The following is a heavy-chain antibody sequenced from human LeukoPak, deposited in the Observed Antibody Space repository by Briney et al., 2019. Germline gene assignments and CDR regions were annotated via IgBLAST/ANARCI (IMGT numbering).Heavy chain of an antibody. Sequence: SVKVSCKASGDNFNNYTITWVRQAPGQGLEWMGGVIPLFNTPNYAQKFQGRVTIATDESTHTSYMELRSLRSDDTAVYYCARVDRSYFYMDVWGKGTTVTVSS. V-gene: IGHV1-69*05. J-gene: IGHJ6*03. CDR1: GDNFNNYT. CDR3: ARVDRSYFYMDV. CDR2: VIPLFNTP.